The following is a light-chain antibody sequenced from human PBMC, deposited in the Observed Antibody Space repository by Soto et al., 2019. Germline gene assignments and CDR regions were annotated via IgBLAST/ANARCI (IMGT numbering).Light chain of an antibody. CDR2: AAS. Sequence: DIQLTQSPSFLSASVGDRVTITCRASQGISSYFAWYQQKPGKAPKLLIYAASTLQSGVPSRYSGNGSGTEFTLTISSLQPEDFANYYCQQLNSYPQTFGQGTKLDI. V-gene: IGKV1-9*01. J-gene: IGKJ2*01. CDR3: QQLNSYPQT. CDR1: QGISSY.